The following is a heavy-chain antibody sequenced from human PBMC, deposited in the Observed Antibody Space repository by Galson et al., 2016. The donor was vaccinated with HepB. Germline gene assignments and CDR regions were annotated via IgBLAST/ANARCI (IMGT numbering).Heavy chain of an antibody. CDR1: GYTFTNYG. CDR2: ISGYSGKI. J-gene: IGHJ3*01. Sequence: SVKVSCKASGYTFTNYGISWVRQAPGQGREWMGWISGYSGKIDYAQKFQGRVTMTIDTSTATDCMELRGLRFDDTAVYYCARPGPDRADALDFWGQGAMVTVAA. V-gene: IGHV1-18*01. CDR3: ARPGPDRADALDF. D-gene: IGHD3-16*02.